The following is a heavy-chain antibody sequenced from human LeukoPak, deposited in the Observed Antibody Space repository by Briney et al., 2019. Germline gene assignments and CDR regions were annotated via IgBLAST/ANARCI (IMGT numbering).Heavy chain of an antibody. CDR2: INSDGSST. CDR1: GFTFSSYW. V-gene: IGHV3-74*01. D-gene: IGHD2-15*01. Sequence: GGSLRLSCAASGFTFSSYWMHWVCQAPGKGLVWVSRINSDGSSTSYADSVKGRFTISRDNAKNTLYLQMNSLRAEDTAVYYCARGGVVVVAATPLNYWGQGTLVTVSS. CDR3: ARGGVVVVAATPLNY. J-gene: IGHJ4*02.